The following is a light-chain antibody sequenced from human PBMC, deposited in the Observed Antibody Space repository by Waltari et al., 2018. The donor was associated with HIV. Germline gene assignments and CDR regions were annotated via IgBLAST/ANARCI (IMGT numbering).Light chain of an antibody. Sequence: DIVMTQSPDSLAVSLGERATINCKSSQSVLNSSSNKNSLAWYQQKSGQPPKLLIYWASTRESGVPERFSGSGSGTDFTLTISSLQAADVAVYYCQQHYTSPYTFGQGTKVEIK. CDR2: WAS. J-gene: IGKJ2*01. V-gene: IGKV4-1*01. CDR1: QSVLNSSSNKNS. CDR3: QQHYTSPYT.